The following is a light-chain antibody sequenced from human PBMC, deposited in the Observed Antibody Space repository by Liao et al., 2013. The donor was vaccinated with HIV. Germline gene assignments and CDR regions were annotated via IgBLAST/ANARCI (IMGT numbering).Light chain of an antibody. CDR1: KVGDKY. Sequence: SYELTQPPSVSVSPGQTATITCSGDKVGDKYVAWYQRKPGQSPQAVIYQDSRRPSGIPERFSGSNSGNTATLTISGTQAMDEADYFXQVWDSSTSFVFGSGTKVTVL. J-gene: IGLJ1*01. V-gene: IGLV3-1*01. CDR3: QVWDSSTSFV. CDR2: QDS.